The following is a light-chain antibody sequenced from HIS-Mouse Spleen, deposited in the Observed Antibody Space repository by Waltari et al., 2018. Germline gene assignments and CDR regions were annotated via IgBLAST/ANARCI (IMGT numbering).Light chain of an antibody. Sequence: SYELTQPPSVSVSPRQTARITCSGDALPKQYANWYQQKPGQAPGLVIYKDSERPSGIPERFSGSSSGTTVTLTISGVQAEDEADYYCQSADSSGTYVFGTGTKVTVL. CDR1: ALPKQY. CDR3: QSADSSGTYV. J-gene: IGLJ1*01. V-gene: IGLV3-25*03. CDR2: KDS.